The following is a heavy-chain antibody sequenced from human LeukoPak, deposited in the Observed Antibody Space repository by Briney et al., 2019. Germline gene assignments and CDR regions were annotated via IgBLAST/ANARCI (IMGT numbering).Heavy chain of an antibody. J-gene: IGHJ4*02. CDR1: GGTFSSYA. CDR2: IIPILGIA. Sequence: GSSVKVSFKASGGTFSSYAISWVRQAPGQGLEWMGRIIPILGIANYAQKFQGRVTITADKSTSTAYMELSSLRSEDTAVYYCAVGSAYSSSWMGQGYWGQGTLVTVSS. V-gene: IGHV1-69*04. CDR3: AVGSAYSSSWMGQGY. D-gene: IGHD6-13*01.